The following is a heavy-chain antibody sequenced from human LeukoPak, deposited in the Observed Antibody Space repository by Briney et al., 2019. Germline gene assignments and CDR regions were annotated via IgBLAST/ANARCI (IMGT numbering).Heavy chain of an antibody. CDR1: GGSISSYY. V-gene: IGHV4-59*01. CDR2: IYYSGST. J-gene: IGHJ5*02. CDR3: ARTTGDCSSTSCYQYWFDL. D-gene: IGHD2-2*01. Sequence: PSETLSLTCTVSGGSISSYYWSWLRQPPGKGLEWIGYIYYSGSTNYNPSLKSRVTISVDTSKNQFSLKLNSVTAADTAVYYCARTTGDCSSTSCYQYWFDLWGQGTLVTVSS.